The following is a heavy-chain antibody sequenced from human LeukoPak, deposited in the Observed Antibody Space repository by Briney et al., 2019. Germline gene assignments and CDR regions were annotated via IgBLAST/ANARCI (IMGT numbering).Heavy chain of an antibody. Sequence: GGSLRLSCAASGFTFNKYAMSWVRQAPGKGLEWVSAISGSTGTTYYANSVKGRFTISRDNSKNTLYLQMNSLRAEDTAIYYCAKDQYTYLQGYFDYWGQGTLVIVAS. V-gene: IGHV3-23*01. CDR2: ISGSTGTT. J-gene: IGHJ4*02. CDR1: GFTFNKYA. D-gene: IGHD5-18*01. CDR3: AKDQYTYLQGYFDY.